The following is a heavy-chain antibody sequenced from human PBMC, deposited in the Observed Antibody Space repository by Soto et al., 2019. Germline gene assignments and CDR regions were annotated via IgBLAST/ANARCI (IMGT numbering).Heavy chain of an antibody. Sequence: SGAEVKKPGASVKVSCKASGYTFTGYYIHWVRQAPGQGLEWMGWINPNSGDTNLAQKFQGRVTMTRDTSISTTYMELSRLASDDTAAYFCARGIVVRGQVWFDPWGQGTLVTVSS. CDR3: ARGIVVRGQVWFDP. CDR2: INPNSGDT. V-gene: IGHV1-2*02. D-gene: IGHD2-15*01. J-gene: IGHJ5*02. CDR1: GYTFTGYY.